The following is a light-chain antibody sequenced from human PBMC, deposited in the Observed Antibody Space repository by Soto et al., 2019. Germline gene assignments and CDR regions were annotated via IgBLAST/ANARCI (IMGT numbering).Light chain of an antibody. Sequence: QSALTQPASVSGSPGQSITISCTGTSSDVGGYNYVSWYQQHPGKAPKLMIYDVSNRPSGVSNRFSGSKSGNTASLTFSGLQAEDEADYYCSSYTSSSTLVVFGGGTKLTVL. J-gene: IGLJ2*01. CDR3: SSYTSSSTLVV. CDR2: DVS. V-gene: IGLV2-14*01. CDR1: SSDVGGYNY.